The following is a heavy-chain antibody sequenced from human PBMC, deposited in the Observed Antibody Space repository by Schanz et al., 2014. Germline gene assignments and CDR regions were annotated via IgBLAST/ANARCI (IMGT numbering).Heavy chain of an antibody. Sequence: QVQLVQSGAEVKKPGASVKVSCKASGYTTFTAYYMHWVRQAPGQGLEWMGMINPSGGSTTYAQKFQGRVTMTRDTSTSTVYMELSSLRSEDTAVYYCARDGVDAAAGGNYWGQGTLVTVSS. CDR1: GYTTFTAYY. D-gene: IGHD6-13*01. CDR3: ARDGVDAAAGGNY. J-gene: IGHJ4*02. CDR2: INPSGGST. V-gene: IGHV1-46*03.